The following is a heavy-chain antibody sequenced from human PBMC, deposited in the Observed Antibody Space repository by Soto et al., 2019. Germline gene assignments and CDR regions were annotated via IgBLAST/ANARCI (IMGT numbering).Heavy chain of an antibody. CDR1: GFTFSSYS. V-gene: IGHV3-48*02. CDR2: ISSSSSTI. D-gene: IGHD4-4*01. Sequence: GGSLRLSCAASGFTFSSYSMNWVRQAPGKGLEWVSYISSSSSTIYYADSVKGRFTISRDNAKNSRYLQRNSRREEDTAVYYCAISTVTKANYYYYGMDVWGQGTTVTVSS. J-gene: IGHJ6*02. CDR3: AISTVTKANYYYYGMDV.